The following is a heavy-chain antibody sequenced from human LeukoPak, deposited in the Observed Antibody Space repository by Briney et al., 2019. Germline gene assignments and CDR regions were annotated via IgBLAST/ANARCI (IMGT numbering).Heavy chain of an antibody. CDR3: ARGYYDSSGRFDY. CDR2: ISHSGST. J-gene: IGHJ4*02. Sequence: SETLSLTCAVYGGSFSGYYWSWIRQPPGKGLEWLGEISHSGSTNYNPSLKSRVTISVDTSKNQFSLKLSSVTAADTAVYYCARGYYDSSGRFDYWGQGTLVTVSS. V-gene: IGHV4-34*01. CDR1: GGSFSGYY. D-gene: IGHD3-22*01.